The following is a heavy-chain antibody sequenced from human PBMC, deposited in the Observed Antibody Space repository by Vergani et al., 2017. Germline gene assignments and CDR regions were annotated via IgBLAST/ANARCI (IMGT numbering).Heavy chain of an antibody. D-gene: IGHD3-10*01. V-gene: IGHV4-59*01. CDR1: GDSISGYY. Sequence: QVQLQESGPGLVKPSETLSLTCTVFGDSISGYYWSWFRQPPGKGLEWIGYISYSGSSNYNPSLKCRVTISIDTSRNRFSLKLSSLTAADTAVYYCARGGDGYFNYWGQGTRVTVSS. CDR3: ARGGDGYFNY. CDR2: ISYSGSS. J-gene: IGHJ4*02.